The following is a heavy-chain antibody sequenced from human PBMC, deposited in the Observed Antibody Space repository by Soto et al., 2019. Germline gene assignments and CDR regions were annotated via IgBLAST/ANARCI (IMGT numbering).Heavy chain of an antibody. CDR1: GFTFSSYA. V-gene: IGHV3-23*01. J-gene: IGHJ6*02. CDR3: AKSTDIAARPLYYYYGMDV. D-gene: IGHD6-6*01. Sequence: GGSLRLSCAASGFTFSSYAMSWVRQAPGKGLEWVSAISGSGGSTYYADSVKGRFTISRDNSKNTLYLQMNSLRAEDTAVYYCAKSTDIAARPLYYYYGMDVWGQGTTVTVSS. CDR2: ISGSGGST.